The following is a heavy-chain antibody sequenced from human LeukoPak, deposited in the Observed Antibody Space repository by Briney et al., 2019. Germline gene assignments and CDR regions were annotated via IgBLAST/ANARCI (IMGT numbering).Heavy chain of an antibody. CDR3: ARDAAYGYDRFDY. J-gene: IGHJ4*02. Sequence: GGSLRLSCAASGFIFSSYWMTWVRQAPGKGPEWVASIKEDGSGKYYVDSVKGRFTISRDNAKNSLYLQMNSLRVEDTAVYYCARDAAYGYDRFDYWGQGTQVTVSS. V-gene: IGHV3-7*01. D-gene: IGHD5-18*01. CDR2: IKEDGSGK. CDR1: GFIFSSYW.